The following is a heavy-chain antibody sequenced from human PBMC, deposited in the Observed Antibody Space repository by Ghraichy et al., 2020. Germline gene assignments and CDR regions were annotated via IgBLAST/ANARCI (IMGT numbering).Heavy chain of an antibody. J-gene: IGHJ6*02. CDR1: GYTFTSYG. Sequence: ASVKVSCKASGYTFTSYGISWVRQAPGQGLEWMGWISAYNGNTNYAQKLQGRVTMTTDTSTSTAYMELRSLRSDDTAVYYCARESKWELLYYYYYGMDVWGQGTTVTVSS. D-gene: IGHD1-26*01. V-gene: IGHV1-18*04. CDR3: ARESKWELLYYYYYGMDV. CDR2: ISAYNGNT.